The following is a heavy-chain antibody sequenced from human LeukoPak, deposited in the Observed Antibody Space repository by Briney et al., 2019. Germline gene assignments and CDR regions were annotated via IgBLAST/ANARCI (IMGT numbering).Heavy chain of an antibody. CDR1: GFTFSDYY. V-gene: IGHV3-11*03. CDR2: ISGSGSHT. J-gene: IGHJ4*02. Sequence: GGSLRLSCTASGFTFSDYYMSWIRQAPGKGVQWVSYISGSGSHTSYGDSVTGRFTISRDNSKNSLYLQMNSLRAEDTAVYYCAKSHDSSGSDYWGQGTLVTVSS. CDR3: AKSHDSSGSDY. D-gene: IGHD3-22*01.